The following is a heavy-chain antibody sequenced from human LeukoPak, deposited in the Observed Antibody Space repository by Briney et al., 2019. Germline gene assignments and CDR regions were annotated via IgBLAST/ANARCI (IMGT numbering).Heavy chain of an antibody. D-gene: IGHD2-15*01. CDR2: IYYSGST. Sequence: PSETLSLTCTVSGGSISSSSYYWGWIRQPPGKGLEWIGSIYYSGSTYYNPSLKSRVTISVDTSKNQFSLKLSSVTAADTAVYYCARDSSWIFDYWGQGTLVTVSS. V-gene: IGHV4-39*07. CDR3: ARDSSWIFDY. J-gene: IGHJ4*02. CDR1: GGSISSSSYY.